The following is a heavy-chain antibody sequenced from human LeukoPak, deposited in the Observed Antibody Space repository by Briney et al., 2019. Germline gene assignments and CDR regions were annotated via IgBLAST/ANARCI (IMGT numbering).Heavy chain of an antibody. CDR3: ARGQFGDSGYYFYYMDV. J-gene: IGHJ6*03. Sequence: PSETLSLTCTVSGGSISSGSYYWSWIRQPAGKGLEWIGRIYTSGSTNYNPSLKSRVTISLDTSKNQFSLNLNSVTAADTAVYYCARGQFGDSGYYFYYMDVWGKGTTVTVSS. CDR2: IYTSGST. V-gene: IGHV4-61*02. D-gene: IGHD4-17*01. CDR1: GGSISSGSYY.